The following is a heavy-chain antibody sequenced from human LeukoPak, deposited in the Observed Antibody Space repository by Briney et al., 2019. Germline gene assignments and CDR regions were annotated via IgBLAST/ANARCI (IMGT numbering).Heavy chain of an antibody. J-gene: IGHJ4*02. CDR2: ISVSGGST. Sequence: PGGSLRLSCAASGFTFSSYAMTWVRQAPGKGLEWVSDISVSGGSTYYADSVKGRFTISRDNSKNTLYLQMNSLRAEDTAVYYCAKPDYDSSGYYGRREYYFDYWGQGTLVTVSS. CDR1: GFTFSSYA. V-gene: IGHV3-23*01. D-gene: IGHD3-22*01. CDR3: AKPDYDSSGYYGRREYYFDY.